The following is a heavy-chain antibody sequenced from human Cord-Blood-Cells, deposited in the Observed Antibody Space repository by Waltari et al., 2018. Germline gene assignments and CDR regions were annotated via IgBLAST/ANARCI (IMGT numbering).Heavy chain of an antibody. Sequence: EVQLVESGGGLVQPGGSLRLSCAASGFNFSSYAMSWVGQAPGKGLEWVSAISGDGGSTYYADSVKGRFTISRDNSKNTLYLQMNSLRAEDTAVYYCAKLGGVGATFLDAFDIWGQGTMVTVSS. D-gene: IGHD1-26*01. CDR1: GFNFSSYA. V-gene: IGHV3-23*04. CDR3: AKLGGVGATFLDAFDI. CDR2: ISGDGGST. J-gene: IGHJ3*02.